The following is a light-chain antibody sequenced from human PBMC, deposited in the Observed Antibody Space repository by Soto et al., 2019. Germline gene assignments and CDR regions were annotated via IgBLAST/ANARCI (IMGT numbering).Light chain of an antibody. CDR2: SDN. CDR3: STWDDTLNCVL. Sequence: QSVLTQPPSASGTPGQRVTISCSGTISNIGNNVVNWYQHVPGTAPRLLIYSDNYRPSGVSGRFSGSKSATSASLAISGLQSEDEAEYYCSTWDDTLNCVLFGGGTKLTVL. CDR1: ISNIGNNV. J-gene: IGLJ2*01. V-gene: IGLV1-44*01.